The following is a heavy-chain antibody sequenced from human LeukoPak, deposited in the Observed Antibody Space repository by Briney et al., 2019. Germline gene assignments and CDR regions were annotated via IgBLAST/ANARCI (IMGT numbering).Heavy chain of an antibody. J-gene: IGHJ3*02. CDR3: ARKYSSGWIYDAFDI. D-gene: IGHD6-19*01. CDR1: GFTFSSYSM. Sequence: GSLRLSCAASGFTFSSYSMNWVRQAPGKGLEWIGEIYHSGSTNYNPSLKSRVTISVDKSKNQFSLKLSSVTAADTAVYYCARKYSSGWIYDAFDIWGQGTMVTVSS. V-gene: IGHV4-4*02. CDR2: IYHSGST.